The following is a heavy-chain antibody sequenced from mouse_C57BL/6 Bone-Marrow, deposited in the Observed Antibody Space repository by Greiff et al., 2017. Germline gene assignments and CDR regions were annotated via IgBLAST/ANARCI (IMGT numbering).Heavy chain of an antibody. CDR3: ARSGVYYGSSYAMDY. Sequence: QVQLQQSGAELVRPGTSVKMSCKASGYTFTNYWIGWAKQRPGHGLEWIGDIYPGGGYTNYNEKFKGKATLTADKSSSTAYMQFSSLTSEDSAIYYCARSGVYYGSSYAMDYWGQGTSVTVSS. D-gene: IGHD1-1*01. V-gene: IGHV1-63*01. CDR1: GYTFTNYW. J-gene: IGHJ4*01. CDR2: IYPGGGYT.